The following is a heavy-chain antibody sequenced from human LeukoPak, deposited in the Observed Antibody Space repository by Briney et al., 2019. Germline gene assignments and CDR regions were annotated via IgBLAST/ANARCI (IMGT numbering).Heavy chain of an antibody. Sequence: ASVKVSCKASGYTFTSYDINWVRQATGQGLEWMGWMNPNSGNTGYAQKFQGRVTITRNTSISTAYMELSSLRSEDTAVYYCARGRHYDFWSGYYPFDYWGQGTLVTVSS. CDR3: ARGRHYDFWSGYYPFDY. J-gene: IGHJ4*02. CDR1: GYTFTSYD. V-gene: IGHV1-8*03. CDR2: MNPNSGNT. D-gene: IGHD3-3*01.